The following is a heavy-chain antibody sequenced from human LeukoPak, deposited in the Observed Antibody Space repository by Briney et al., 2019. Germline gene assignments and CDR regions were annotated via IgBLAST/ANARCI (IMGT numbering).Heavy chain of an antibody. CDR3: ARGRGAMADY. V-gene: IGHV4-59*12. D-gene: IGHD3-16*01. CDR1: GGSISSYY. Sequence: SETLSLTCTVSGGSISSYYWSWIRQPPGKGLEWIGYIYYSGSTNYNPSLKSRVTISVDTSKNQFSLKLSSVTAADTAVYYCARGRGAMADYWGQGTLVTVSS. CDR2: IYYSGST. J-gene: IGHJ4*02.